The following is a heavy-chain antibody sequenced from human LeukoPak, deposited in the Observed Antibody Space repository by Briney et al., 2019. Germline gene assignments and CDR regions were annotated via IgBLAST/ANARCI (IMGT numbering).Heavy chain of an antibody. CDR3: ARVGSSWDFDY. D-gene: IGHD6-13*01. CDR1: GFTVSSNY. Sequence: GGSLRLSCAASGFTVSSNYMSWVRQAQGKGLEWVSVIYSGGSTYYADSVKGRFTISRDNSKNTLYLQMNSLRAEDTAVYYCARVGSSWDFDYWGQGTLVTVSS. CDR2: IYSGGST. J-gene: IGHJ4*02. V-gene: IGHV3-66*02.